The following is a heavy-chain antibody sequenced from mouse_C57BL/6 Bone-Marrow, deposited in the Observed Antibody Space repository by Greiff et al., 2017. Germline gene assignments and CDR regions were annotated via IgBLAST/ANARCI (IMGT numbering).Heavy chain of an antibody. CDR1: GFTFSDYY. Sequence: EVKLVESGGGLVQPGGSLKLSCAASGFTFSDYYMYWVRQTPEKRLEWVAYISNGGGSTYYPDTVKGRFTISRDNAMNTLYLQMSRLKSEDTAMYYCARRGDFDVWGTGTTVTVSS. CDR3: ARRGDFDV. CDR2: ISNGGGST. V-gene: IGHV5-12*01. J-gene: IGHJ1*03.